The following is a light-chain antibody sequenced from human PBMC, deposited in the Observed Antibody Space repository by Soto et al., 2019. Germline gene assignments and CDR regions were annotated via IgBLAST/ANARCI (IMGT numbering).Light chain of an antibody. J-gene: IGKJ1*01. CDR1: QSISNW. CDR3: QQYDSYPWT. CDR2: DAS. Sequence: DIQMTQSPSTLSASVGDRVTITCRASQSISNWLAWYQQKPGKAPNFLIYDASSLENGVPSRFSGSGSGTEFALPISSLQPDDSATYYCQQYDSYPWTFGQGTELEIK. V-gene: IGKV1-5*01.